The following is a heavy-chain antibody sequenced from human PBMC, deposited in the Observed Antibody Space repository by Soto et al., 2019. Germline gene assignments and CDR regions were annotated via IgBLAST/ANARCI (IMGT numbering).Heavy chain of an antibody. Sequence: PGGSLRLSCAASGFSFSDYDMSWIRHVPGTGLEWVAYISSSGSTIYYADSGKGRFTISRDNAKNSLYLRMNSLRAVDTAVYYCATGWGYPWFDPWGQGTLVTVSS. CDR2: ISSSGSTI. J-gene: IGHJ5*02. CDR3: ATGWGYPWFDP. D-gene: IGHD5-18*01. CDR1: GFSFSDYD. V-gene: IGHV3-11*01.